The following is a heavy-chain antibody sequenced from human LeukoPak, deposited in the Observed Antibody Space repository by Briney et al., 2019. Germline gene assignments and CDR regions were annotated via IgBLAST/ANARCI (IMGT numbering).Heavy chain of an antibody. CDR2: IYTSGST. CDR1: GGSISSYY. V-gene: IGHV4-4*07. CDR3: AREQRLEYYYDSSGPKYYFDY. D-gene: IGHD3-22*01. Sequence: SETLSLTCTVSGGSISSYYWSWIRQPAGKGLEWIGRIYTSGSTNYNPSLKSRVTMSVDTSKNQFSLKLSSVTAADTAVYYCAREQRLEYYYDSSGPKYYFDYWGQGTLVTVSS. J-gene: IGHJ4*02.